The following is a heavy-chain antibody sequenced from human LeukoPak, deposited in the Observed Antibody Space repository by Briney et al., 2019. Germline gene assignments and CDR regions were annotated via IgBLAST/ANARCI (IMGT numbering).Heavy chain of an antibody. CDR1: GGSISSSTYC. CDR2: IYYRGST. CDR3: AREFDSSGYYLYAIDY. J-gene: IGHJ4*02. D-gene: IGHD3-22*01. V-gene: IGHV4-39*07. Sequence: SETLSLTCTVSGGSISSSTYCWGWIRQPPGKGLDWIGSIYYRGSTYYNPSLKSRVTISVDTSKNQFSLKLSSVTAADTAVYYCAREFDSSGYYLYAIDYWGQGTLVTVSS.